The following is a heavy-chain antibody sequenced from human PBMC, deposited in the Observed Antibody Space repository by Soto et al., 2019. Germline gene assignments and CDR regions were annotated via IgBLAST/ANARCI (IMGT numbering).Heavy chain of an antibody. Sequence: EVQLVESGGGLVQPGGSLRLSCAASGFTFSDHYMDWVRQVQGKGLEWVGRIRDKAHSYTTEYAASVKGRFTISRDDSKTSLYLQMNSLKTEDTAVYYCARPHGTTDYGSYFENWGQGTLVTVSS. CDR3: ARPHGTTDYGSYFEN. D-gene: IGHD3-16*01. CDR1: GFTFSDHY. J-gene: IGHJ4*02. CDR2: IRDKAHSYTT. V-gene: IGHV3-72*01.